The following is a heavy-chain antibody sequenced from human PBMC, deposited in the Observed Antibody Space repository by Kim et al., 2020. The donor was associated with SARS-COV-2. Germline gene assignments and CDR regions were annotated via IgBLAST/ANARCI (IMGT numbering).Heavy chain of an antibody. CDR2: IYYSGST. V-gene: IGHV4-59*01. J-gene: IGHJ6*02. CDR1: GGSISSYY. Sequence: SETLSLTCIVSGGSISSYYWSWIRQPPGKGLEWIGYIYYSGSTNYNPSLKSRVTISVDTSKNQFSLKLSSVTAADTAVYYCARGGASSSWYYYYGMDVWGQGTTVTVSS. CDR3: ARGGASSSWYYYYGMDV. D-gene: IGHD6-13*01.